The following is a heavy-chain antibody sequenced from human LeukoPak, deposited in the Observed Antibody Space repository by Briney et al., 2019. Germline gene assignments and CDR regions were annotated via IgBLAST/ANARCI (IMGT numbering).Heavy chain of an antibody. Sequence: ASVKVSCKASGYTFTGYYMHWVRQAPGQGLEWMGWINPNSGGTNYAQKFQGRVTMTRDTSISTAYMELSRLRSDDTAVYYCARVDSSSWHQGYWGQGTLVTVSS. D-gene: IGHD6-13*01. CDR1: GYTFTGYY. J-gene: IGHJ4*02. CDR2: INPNSGGT. V-gene: IGHV1-2*02. CDR3: ARVDSSSWHQGY.